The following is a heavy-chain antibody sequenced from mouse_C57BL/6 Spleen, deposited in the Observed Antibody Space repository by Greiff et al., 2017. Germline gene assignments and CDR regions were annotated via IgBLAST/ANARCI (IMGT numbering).Heavy chain of an antibody. Sequence: VQLQQPGAELVKPGASVKISCKASGYTFTDYYINWVKQRPGQGLEWIGNIGPGSGSTYYNEKFKGKATLTADKSSSTAYMQLSSLTSEDSAVYFCASYDCYYFDAMGYWGQGPSVTVSS. CDR3: ASYDCYYFDAMGY. V-gene: IGHV1-77*01. CDR2: IGPGSGST. CDR1: GYTFTDYY. J-gene: IGHJ4*01. D-gene: IGHD2-3*01.